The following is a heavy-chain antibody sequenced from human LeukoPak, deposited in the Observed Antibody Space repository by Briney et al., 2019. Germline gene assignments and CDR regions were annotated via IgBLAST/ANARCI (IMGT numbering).Heavy chain of an antibody. CDR2: ISTSTGDT. V-gene: IGHV1-18*01. J-gene: IGHJ4*02. CDR3: ARDDNYGIFVNVDY. CDR1: GYSFILYG. D-gene: IGHD4-11*01. Sequence: LRASVKVSCKTSGYSFILYGISWVRQAPGQGPEWMGWISTSTGDTKYTQKFQGRVTLTTDTSTSTAYMELRSLRSDDTAVYYCARDDNYGIFVNVDYWGQGTLVTVSS.